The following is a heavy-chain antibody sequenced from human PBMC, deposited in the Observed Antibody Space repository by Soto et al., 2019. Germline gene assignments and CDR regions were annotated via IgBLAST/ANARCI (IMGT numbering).Heavy chain of an antibody. Sequence: WGSLRLSCAASGLTFSSYAMSWVRQAPGKGLEWVSSITSSGGGTYYADPVKGRFTVSRDNSKNTVYLQMNSLRDEDTAVYYCAKLTAAWGQATLVTVSS. CDR2: ITSSGGGT. V-gene: IGHV3-23*01. CDR1: GLTFSSYA. CDR3: AKLTAA. J-gene: IGHJ4*02. D-gene: IGHD6-13*01.